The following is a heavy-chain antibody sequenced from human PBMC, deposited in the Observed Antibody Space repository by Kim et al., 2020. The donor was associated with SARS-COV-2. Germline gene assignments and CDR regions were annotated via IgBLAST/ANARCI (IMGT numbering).Heavy chain of an antibody. CDR3: ARVWVGADHDAFDI. D-gene: IGHD1-26*01. Sequence: AKSVKGRFTISRDNYKNTLYLQMNGLRAEDTAVYYCARVWVGADHDAFDIWGQETMVTVSS. J-gene: IGHJ3*02. V-gene: IGHV3-30*01.